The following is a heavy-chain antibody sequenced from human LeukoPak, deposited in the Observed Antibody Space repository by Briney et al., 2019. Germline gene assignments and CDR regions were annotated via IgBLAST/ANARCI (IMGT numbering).Heavy chain of an antibody. J-gene: IGHJ4*02. Sequence: GGSLRLSCAASGFNFNIYTMSWVRQAQGKGLEWISAVGSGGTRYYADSVKGRFTISRDNSANPVSLQMDGLRADDTAMYYCAKMRGMPREAYHFDRWGQGTLVAVSS. CDR1: GFNFNIYT. D-gene: IGHD1-26*01. V-gene: IGHV3-23*01. CDR2: VGSGGTR. CDR3: AKMRGMPREAYHFDR.